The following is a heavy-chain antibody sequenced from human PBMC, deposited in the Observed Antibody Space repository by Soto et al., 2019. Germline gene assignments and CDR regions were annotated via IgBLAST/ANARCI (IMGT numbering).Heavy chain of an antibody. Sequence: GGSLRLSCEVSGFSFGSCAFHWVRQAPGKGLEWLSFISYHGREIYYHDSVKDRFTISRDSFKKTVYLQMNSLRTDETALYYCASDPVAVNGSFIDXWGQGTLVTVSX. D-gene: IGHD3-10*01. J-gene: IGHJ4*01. V-gene: IGHV3-30-3*01. CDR1: GFSFGSCA. CDR2: ISYHGREI. CDR3: ASDPVAVNGSFIDX.